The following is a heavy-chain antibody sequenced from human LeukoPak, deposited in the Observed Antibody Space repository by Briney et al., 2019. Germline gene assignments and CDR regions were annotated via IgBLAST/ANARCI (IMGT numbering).Heavy chain of an antibody. J-gene: IGHJ6*02. Sequence: GGSLRLSCAASGFTFSSYSMNWVRQAPGKGLEWVSSISSSSSYIYYAGSVKGRFTISRDNAKNSLYLQMNSLRAEDTAVYYCARDAIEYSSSDVWGQGTTVTVSS. CDR2: ISSSSSYI. D-gene: IGHD6-6*01. CDR1: GFTFSSYS. V-gene: IGHV3-21*01. CDR3: ARDAIEYSSSDV.